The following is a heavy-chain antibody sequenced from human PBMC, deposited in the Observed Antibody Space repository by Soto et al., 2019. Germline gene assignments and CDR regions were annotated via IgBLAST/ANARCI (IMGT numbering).Heavy chain of an antibody. V-gene: IGHV4-34*01. D-gene: IGHD6-13*01. CDR3: ARGLESSSRPYFDY. J-gene: IGHJ4*02. CDR2: INHSGST. Sequence: SETLSLTCPVYGGSFSGYYWSWIRQPPGKGLEWIGEINHSGSTNYNPSLKSRVTISVDTSKNQFSLKLSSVTAADTAVYYCARGLESSSRPYFDYWGQGTLVTVSS. CDR1: GGSFSGYY.